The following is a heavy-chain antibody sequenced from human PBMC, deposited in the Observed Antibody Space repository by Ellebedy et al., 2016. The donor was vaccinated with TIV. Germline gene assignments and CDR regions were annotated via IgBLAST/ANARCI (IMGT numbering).Heavy chain of an antibody. CDR1: GGSFSAYL. Sequence: ASVKVSXXLPGGSFSAYLISWVRQAPGQGLEWMGGIIPMFDTTNYAQKFQGRVTITADISTSTAYMDLTGLRSEDTAIYYCSIYCGGDCNYGKDYWGQGTLVTVS. CDR2: IIPMFDTT. D-gene: IGHD2-21*02. V-gene: IGHV1-69*06. CDR3: SIYCGGDCNYGKDY. J-gene: IGHJ4*02.